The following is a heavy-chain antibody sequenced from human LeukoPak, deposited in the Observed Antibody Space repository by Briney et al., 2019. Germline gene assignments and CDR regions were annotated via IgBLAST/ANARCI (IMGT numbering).Heavy chain of an antibody. CDR1: GYAFTSYG. D-gene: IGHD3-9*01. J-gene: IGHJ4*02. Sequence: ASVKVSCKASGYAFTSYGISWVRQAPGQGLEWMGWISAYNGNTNYAQKLQGRVTVTTDTSTSTAYMELRSLRSDDTAVYYCARAEVSRYFDWLFSAYYFDYWGQGTLVTVSS. V-gene: IGHV1-18*01. CDR2: ISAYNGNT. CDR3: ARAEVSRYFDWLFSAYYFDY.